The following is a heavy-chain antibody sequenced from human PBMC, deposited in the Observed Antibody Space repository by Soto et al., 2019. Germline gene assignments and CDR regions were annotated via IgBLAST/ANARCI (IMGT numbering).Heavy chain of an antibody. CDR2: IKSKTDGGTT. CDR3: TTGMSWNYYYYYYRDV. CDR1: GFTFSNAW. D-gene: IGHD1-1*01. J-gene: IGHJ6*03. V-gene: IGHV3-15*01. Sequence: GGSLRLSCAASGFTFSNAWMSWVRQAPGKGLEWVGRIKSKTDGGTTDYAAPVKGRFTISRDDSKNTLYLQMNSLKTEDTAVYYCTTGMSWNYYYYYYRDVWGKGTTVTVSS.